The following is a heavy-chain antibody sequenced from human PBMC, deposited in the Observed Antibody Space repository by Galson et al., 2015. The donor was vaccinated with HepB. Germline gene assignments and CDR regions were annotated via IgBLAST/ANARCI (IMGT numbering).Heavy chain of an antibody. J-gene: IGHJ6*02. CDR2: ISNNGVDT. V-gene: IGHV3-23*01. CDR1: GFTFSTYA. D-gene: IGHD4-17*01. CDR3: AKSRYSDYYYYYGMDV. Sequence: SLRLSCAASGFTFSTYAMTWVRQAPGKGLEWVSGISNNGVDTYYADSVKGRFTISRDDSKNTLYLHMNSLEADDTAVYYCAKSRYSDYYYYYGMDVWGQGTTVTVSS.